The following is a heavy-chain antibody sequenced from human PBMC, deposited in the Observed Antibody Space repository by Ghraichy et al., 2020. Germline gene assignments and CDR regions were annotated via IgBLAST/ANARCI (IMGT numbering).Heavy chain of an antibody. J-gene: IGHJ6*03. CDR3: ARDISSSWRDHYYYYYMDV. Sequence: ASVKVSCKASGYTFTSYGISWVRQAPGQGLEWMGWISAYNGNTNYAQKLQGRVTMTTDTSTSTAYMELRSLRSDDTAVYYCARDISSSWRDHYYYYYMDVWGKGTTVTVSS. V-gene: IGHV1-18*01. CDR2: ISAYNGNT. CDR1: GYTFTSYG. D-gene: IGHD6-13*01.